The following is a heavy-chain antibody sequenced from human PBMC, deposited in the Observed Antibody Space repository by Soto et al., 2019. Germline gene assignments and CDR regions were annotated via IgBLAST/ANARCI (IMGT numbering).Heavy chain of an antibody. Sequence: ETLSLTCAVYGGSFSGYYWSWIRQPPGKGLEWIGEINHSGSTNYNPSLKSRVTISVDTSKNQFSLKLSSVTAADTAVYYCARRGLRYFDWSRRPNWFDPWGQGSLVTVSS. V-gene: IGHV4-34*01. D-gene: IGHD3-9*01. CDR3: ARRGLRYFDWSRRPNWFDP. J-gene: IGHJ5*02. CDR2: INHSGST. CDR1: GGSFSGYY.